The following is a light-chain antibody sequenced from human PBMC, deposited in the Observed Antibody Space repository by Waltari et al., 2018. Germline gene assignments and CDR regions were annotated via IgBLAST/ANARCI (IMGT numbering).Light chain of an antibody. Sequence: QSALTQFAPVSGSPGQSITIPCTATSSYVGGYDLVSLYQQHPGRAPNLIISDVTKRPSGVSNRFSGSKSGNTASLTISGLQAEDEADYYCCSYAGSISVFTVFGTGTTVTVL. V-gene: IGLV2-23*02. CDR2: DVT. J-gene: IGLJ1*01. CDR3: CSYAGSISVFTV. CDR1: SSYVGGYDL.